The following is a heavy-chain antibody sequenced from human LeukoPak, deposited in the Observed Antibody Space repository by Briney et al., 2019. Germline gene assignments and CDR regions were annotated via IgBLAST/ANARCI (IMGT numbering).Heavy chain of an antibody. V-gene: IGHV4-34*01. CDR1: GGSFSGYY. Sequence: AETLSLTCAVYGGSFSGYYWSWIRQPPGKGLEWIGEINHSGSTNYNLSLKSRVTISVDASKNQFSLKLSSVTAADKAVYYCARVGYGVYGSKKGFDPWGQGTLVTVSS. CDR2: INHSGST. D-gene: IGHD2-8*01. CDR3: ARVGYGVYGSKKGFDP. J-gene: IGHJ5*02.